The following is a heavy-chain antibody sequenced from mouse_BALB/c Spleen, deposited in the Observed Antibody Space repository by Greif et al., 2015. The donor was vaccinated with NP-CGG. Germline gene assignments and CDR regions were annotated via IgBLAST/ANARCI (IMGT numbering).Heavy chain of an antibody. CDR2: ISYDGSN. CDR1: GYSITSGYY. CDR3: ARERDYYGSRYYFDY. J-gene: IGHJ2*01. D-gene: IGHD1-1*01. V-gene: IGHV3-6*02. Sequence: EVKPQESGPGLVKPSQSLSLTCSVTGYSITSGYYWNWIRQFPGNKLEWMGYISYDGSNNYNPSLKNRISITRDTSKNQFFLKLNSVTTEDTATYYCARERDYYGSRYYFDYWGQGTTLTVSS.